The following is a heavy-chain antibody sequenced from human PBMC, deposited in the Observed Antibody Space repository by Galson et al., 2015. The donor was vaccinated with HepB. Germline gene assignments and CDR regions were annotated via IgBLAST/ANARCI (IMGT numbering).Heavy chain of an antibody. CDR3: SRGRSSSFDY. CDR2: TYYRSTWYN. D-gene: IGHD6-6*01. Sequence: CAISGDSVSSNSVAWNWIRQSPSRGLEWLGRTYYRSTWYNDYAVSVKSRITINPATSKNQFSLHLKSVTPEDTAVYYCSRGRSSSFDYWGQGTLVTVSS. CDR1: GDSVSSNSVA. J-gene: IGHJ4*02. V-gene: IGHV6-1*01.